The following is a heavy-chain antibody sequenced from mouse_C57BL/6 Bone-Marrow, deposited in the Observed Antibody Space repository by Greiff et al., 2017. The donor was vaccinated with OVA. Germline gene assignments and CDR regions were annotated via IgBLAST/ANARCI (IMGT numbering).Heavy chain of an antibody. CDR2: IDPEDGET. Sequence: EVKLQESGAELVKPGASVKLSCTASGFNIKDYYMHWVKQRTEQGLEWIGRIDPEDGETKYAPKFQGKATITADTSYNTAYLQLSSLTSVNTAVYNVARYGYYRYIDVWGTGTTVTVSS. CDR3: ARYGYYRYIDV. CDR1: GFNIKDYY. D-gene: IGHD2-2*01. J-gene: IGHJ1*03. V-gene: IGHV14-2*01.